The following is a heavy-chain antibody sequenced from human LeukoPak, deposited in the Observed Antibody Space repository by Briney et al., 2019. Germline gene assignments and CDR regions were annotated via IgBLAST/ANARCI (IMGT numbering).Heavy chain of an antibody. J-gene: IGHJ3*02. CDR3: ARPSIAQRGGAFDI. V-gene: IGHV4-59*01. D-gene: IGHD6-6*01. Sequence: PSETLSLTCTVSGGSLSSYYWSWIRQPPGKGLEWIGYIYYSGSTNYNPSLKSRVTISVGTSKNQFSLKLSSVTAADTAVYYCARPSIAQRGGAFDIWGQGTMVTVSS. CDR2: IYYSGST. CDR1: GGSLSSYY.